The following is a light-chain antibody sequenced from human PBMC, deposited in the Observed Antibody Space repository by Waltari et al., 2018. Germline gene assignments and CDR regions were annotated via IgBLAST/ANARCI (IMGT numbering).Light chain of an antibody. J-gene: IGLJ3*02. Sequence: QSALTQPASVSGSPGQSITIACTGTSNAVDYKPVSEYQQHPGKAPKLMIYDVTKRPSGVSNRFSGSKSGNTASLTISGLQAEDEADYHCSSYTSSNTVVFGGGTKLTVL. CDR1: SNAVDYKP. V-gene: IGLV2-14*01. CDR2: DVT. CDR3: SSYTSSNTVV.